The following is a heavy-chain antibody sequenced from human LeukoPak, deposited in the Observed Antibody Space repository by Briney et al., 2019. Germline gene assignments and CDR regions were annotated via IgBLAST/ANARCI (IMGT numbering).Heavy chain of an antibody. Sequence: PSQTLSLACTVSGGSISSGSYYWSWIRQPAGKGLDWIGRVYTSGSTNYNPSLKSRVTISVDTSKNQFSLKLSSVTAADTAVYYCAREADYVWGSYRYTPDYWGQGTLVTVSS. J-gene: IGHJ4*02. CDR1: GGSISSGSYY. CDR2: VYTSGST. CDR3: AREADYVWGSYRYTPDY. V-gene: IGHV4-61*02. D-gene: IGHD3-16*02.